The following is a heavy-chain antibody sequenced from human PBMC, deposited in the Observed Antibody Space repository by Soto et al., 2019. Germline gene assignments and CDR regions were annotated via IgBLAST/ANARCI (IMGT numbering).Heavy chain of an antibody. CDR1: GFTFSSSE. J-gene: IGHJ3*01. Sequence: GGSLRLSCAVSGFTFSSSEMYWVRQAPGKGLEWISYIHPSGQPIFYADSVKGRFTISRDNANNSLLLQMNSLRAEDTAVYYCARRASRWGQGXMVTV. CDR3: ARRASR. D-gene: IGHD1-26*01. CDR2: IHPSGQPI. V-gene: IGHV3-48*03.